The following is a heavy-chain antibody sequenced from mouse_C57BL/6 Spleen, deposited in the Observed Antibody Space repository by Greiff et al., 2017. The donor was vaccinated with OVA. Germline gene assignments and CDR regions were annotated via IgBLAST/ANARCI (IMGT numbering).Heavy chain of an antibody. V-gene: IGHV5-6*01. CDR3: ARHDPTTGGYFDV. CDR1: GFTFSSYG. D-gene: IGHD5-5*01. Sequence: EVQRVESGGDLVKPGGSLKLSCAASGFTFSSYGMSWVRQTPDKRLEWVATISSGGSYTYYPDSVKGRFTISRDNAKNTLYLQMSSLKSEDTAMYYCARHDPTTGGYFDVWGTGTTVTVSS. CDR2: ISSGGSYT. J-gene: IGHJ1*03.